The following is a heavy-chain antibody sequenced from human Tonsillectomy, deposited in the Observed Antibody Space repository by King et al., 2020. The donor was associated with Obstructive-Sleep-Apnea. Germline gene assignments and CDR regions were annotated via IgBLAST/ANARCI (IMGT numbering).Heavy chain of an antibody. Sequence: VQLQESGPGLVKPSQTLSLTCTVSGGSIGSASYYWSWIRQHPGKGLEWIGFIYDSGSTSYNSSLSSRVTISVDTSKNQFSLKLNSVTGAETAVYYCARGYCSGTACYGAFDYWGQGTLVTVSS. D-gene: IGHD2-2*01. CDR3: ARGYCSGTACYGAFDY. J-gene: IGHJ4*02. CDR1: GGSIGSASYY. V-gene: IGHV4-31*03. CDR2: IYDSGST.